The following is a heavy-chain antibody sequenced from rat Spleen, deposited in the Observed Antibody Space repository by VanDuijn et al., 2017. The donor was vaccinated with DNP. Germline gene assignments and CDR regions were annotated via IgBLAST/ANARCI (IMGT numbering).Heavy chain of an antibody. D-gene: IGHD1-4*01. CDR3: ARHVLPLRVWDY. CDR1: GFTFSDYY. V-gene: IGHV5-22*01. J-gene: IGHJ2*01. Sequence: EVQLVESGGGSVQPGRSLKLSCAASGFTFSDYYMAWVRQAQTKGLEWVAYIRYDGGSTYYGDPVKGRFTISRDNAKTTLYLQMNSLKSEDMATYYCARHVLPLRVWDYWGQGVMVTVSS. CDR2: IRYDGGST.